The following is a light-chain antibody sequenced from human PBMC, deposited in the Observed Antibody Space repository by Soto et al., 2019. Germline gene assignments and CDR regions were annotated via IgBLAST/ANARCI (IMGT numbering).Light chain of an antibody. J-gene: IGLJ3*02. CDR1: SSDVGAYNY. Sequence: QSALTQPPSASGSPGQSVTISCTGTSSDVGAYNYVSWYQQYPGKAPKLMIYEVSKRPSGVPDRFSGSKSGKTASLTVSGLQPADEADYYCTSYAGNNIWVFGGGTKVTVL. CDR3: TSYAGNNIWV. V-gene: IGLV2-8*01. CDR2: EVS.